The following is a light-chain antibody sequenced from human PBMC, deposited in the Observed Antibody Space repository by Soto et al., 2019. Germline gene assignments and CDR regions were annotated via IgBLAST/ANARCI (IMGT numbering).Light chain of an antibody. J-gene: IGKJ4*01. CDR2: GAS. Sequence: EIVLTQSPGTLSLSPGERATLSCRASQSVSTNYLAWYQQKPGQAPRLLIFGASSRATGIPDRFSGSGSGTDFTLTISRLEPEDFGVYYCLTYRCSPKLTFGGGTKVEIK. CDR3: LTYRCSPKLT. CDR1: QSVSTNY. V-gene: IGKV3-20*01.